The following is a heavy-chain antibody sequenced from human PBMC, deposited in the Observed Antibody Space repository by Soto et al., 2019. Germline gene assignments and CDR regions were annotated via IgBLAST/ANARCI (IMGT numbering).Heavy chain of an antibody. CDR3: ARDGSKSDIVVVPAAIQPKYYYYYYMDV. D-gene: IGHD2-2*01. CDR2: ISAYNGNT. V-gene: IGHV1-18*01. J-gene: IGHJ6*03. Sequence: ASVKVSCKASGDTFTSYGISWVRQAPGQGLEWMGWISAYNGNTNYAQKLQGRVTMTTDTSTSTAYMELRSLRSDDTAVYYCARDGSKSDIVVVPAAIQPKYYYYYYMDVWGKGTTVTVSS. CDR1: GDTFTSYG.